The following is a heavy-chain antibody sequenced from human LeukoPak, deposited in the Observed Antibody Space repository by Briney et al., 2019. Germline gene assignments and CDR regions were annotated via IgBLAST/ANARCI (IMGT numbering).Heavy chain of an antibody. V-gene: IGHV3-48*03. CDR3: ARDGATMVRGVYFDY. J-gene: IGHJ4*02. CDR2: ISSSGSTI. Sequence: GGSLRLSCAASGFTFSSYEMNWVRQAPGKGLEWFSYISSSGSTISYADSVTGRFTISRDNAKNSLYLQMNSLRAEDTAVYYCARDGATMVRGVYFDYWGQGTLVTVSS. CDR1: GFTFSSYE. D-gene: IGHD3-10*01.